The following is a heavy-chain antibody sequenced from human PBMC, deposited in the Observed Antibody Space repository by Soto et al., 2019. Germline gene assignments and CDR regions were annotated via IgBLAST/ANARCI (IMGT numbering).Heavy chain of an antibody. V-gene: IGHV1-69*01. D-gene: IGHD2-2*01. Sequence: QVQLVQSGAEVKKPGSSVKVSCKASGGTFSSYAISWVRQAPGQGLEWMGGIIPISDTTNYAQKFKGRVTIPADESTSTAYMGLSSLRSEDTAVYYCARSQGSSTSLEIYYYYYYGMDVWGQGTTVTVSS. CDR1: GGTFSSYA. CDR3: ARSQGSSTSLEIYYYYYYGMDV. J-gene: IGHJ6*02. CDR2: IIPISDTT.